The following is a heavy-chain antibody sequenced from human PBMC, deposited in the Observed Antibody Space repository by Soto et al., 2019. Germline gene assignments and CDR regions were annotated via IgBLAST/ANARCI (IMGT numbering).Heavy chain of an antibody. Sequence: SETLSLTCTVSGGSISSGDYYWSWIRQPPGKGLEWIGYISYSGNTNYNPSLKSRVTISFDASKNEISLQVRSATAADAAVYYCARDLKEYCSDGKCNWFDPWGQGTLVTVSS. CDR3: ARDLKEYCSDGKCNWFDP. V-gene: IGHV4-61*08. CDR1: GGSISSGDYY. D-gene: IGHD2-15*01. CDR2: ISYSGNT. J-gene: IGHJ5*02.